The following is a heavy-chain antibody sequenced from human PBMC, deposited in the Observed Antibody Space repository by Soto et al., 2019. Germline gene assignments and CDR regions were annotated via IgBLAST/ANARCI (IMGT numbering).Heavy chain of an antibody. D-gene: IGHD2-15*01. CDR2: INPNTGGT. CDR1: GYSFTAYY. CDR3: ARDCSGTNTLSFDF. V-gene: IGHV1-2*02. J-gene: IGHJ4*02. Sequence: ASVNVACKASGYSFTAYYIHWVLQAPGQGLEWMGWINPNTGGTNYAQKFQGLVTMTRDTSVNTVFLEMSRLTSGDTAVYYCARDCSGTNTLSFDFWGQGALVTVSS.